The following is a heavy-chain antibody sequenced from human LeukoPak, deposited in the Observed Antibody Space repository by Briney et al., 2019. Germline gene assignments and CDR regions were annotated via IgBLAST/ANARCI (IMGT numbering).Heavy chain of an antibody. J-gene: IGHJ6*02. V-gene: IGHV3-7*01. CDR2: IKQDGSEK. CDR3: ARVQQQLAFYYYHGMDV. D-gene: IGHD3-10*01. CDR1: GFTFSSYW. Sequence: GGSLRLSCAASGFTFSSYWMSWVRQAPGKGLEWVANIKQDGSEKYYVDSVKGRFTISRDNAKNSLYLQMNSLRAEDTAVYYCARVQQQLAFYYYHGMDVWGQGTTVTVSS.